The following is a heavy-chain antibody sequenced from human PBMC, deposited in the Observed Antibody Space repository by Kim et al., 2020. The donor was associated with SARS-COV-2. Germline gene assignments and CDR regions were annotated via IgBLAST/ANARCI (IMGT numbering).Heavy chain of an antibody. V-gene: IGHV1-18*04. Sequence: ASVKVSCKASGYTFTSYGISWVRQAPGQGLEWMGWISAYNGNTNYAQKLQGRVTMTTDTSTSTAYMELRSLRSDDTAVYYCARQELPAAIGGGGDMNWFDPWGQGTLVTVSS. J-gene: IGHJ5*02. CDR1: GYTFTSYG. CDR3: ARQELPAAIGGGGDMNWFDP. D-gene: IGHD2-2*01. CDR2: ISAYNGNT.